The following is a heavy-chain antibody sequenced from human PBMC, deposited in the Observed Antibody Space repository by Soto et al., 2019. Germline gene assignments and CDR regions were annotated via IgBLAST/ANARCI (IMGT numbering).Heavy chain of an antibody. CDR1: GGSISSGDYY. D-gene: IGHD5-18*01. CDR3: ARGQGYSYGYTGY. V-gene: IGHV4-30-4*01. CDR2: IYYSGST. Sequence: QVQLQESGPGRVKPSQTLSLTCTVSGGSISSGDYYWSWIRQPPGKGLELIGYIYYSGSTYYNPPLNIRVXXSXDXXKNQCSLKLTSVTAADTAVYYCARGQGYSYGYTGYWGQGTLVAVSS. J-gene: IGHJ4*02.